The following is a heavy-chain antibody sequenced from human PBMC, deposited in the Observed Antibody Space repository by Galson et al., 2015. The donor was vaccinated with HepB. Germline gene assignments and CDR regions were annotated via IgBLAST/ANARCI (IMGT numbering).Heavy chain of an antibody. CDR1: GFTFSSYA. V-gene: IGHV3-23*01. D-gene: IGHD6-19*01. J-gene: IGHJ4*02. CDR3: AKDLGRVAVAGRALPEMVLDY. Sequence: SLRLSCAASGFTFSSYAMSWVRQAPGKGLEWVSTVSSSGGSTYYADSVKGRFTVSRDNSKNTLYLQMNSLRVEDTAIYYCAKDLGRVAVAGRALPEMVLDYWGQGTLVTVSS. CDR2: VSSSGGST.